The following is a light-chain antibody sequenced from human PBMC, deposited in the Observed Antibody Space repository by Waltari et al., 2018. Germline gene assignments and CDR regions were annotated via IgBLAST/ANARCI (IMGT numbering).Light chain of an antibody. CDR3: CSYAGLGIYV. J-gene: IGLJ1*01. CDR2: EVT. V-gene: IGLV2-23*02. CDR1: SSEVGNYNL. Sequence: QSGLTQPASVSGSPGQSSTVSCTGTSSEVGNYNLFSWYQQYPGKAPNLMVYEVTRRSSGVSDRFSGSKSGNTASLTITGLQSEDEADYYCCSYAGLGIYVFGTGTKVTVL.